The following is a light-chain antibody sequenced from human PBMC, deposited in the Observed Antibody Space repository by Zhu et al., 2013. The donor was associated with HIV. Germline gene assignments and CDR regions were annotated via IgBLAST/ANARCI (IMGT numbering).Light chain of an antibody. V-gene: IGKV3-20*01. CDR2: GAS. CDR1: QSVSSSY. Sequence: EIVLTQSPGTLSLSPGERATLSCRASQSVSSSYLAWYQQKPGQAPRLLIYGASSRATGIPDRFSGSGSGTDFTLTISRLEPEDFAVYYCQQCASSPLTFGGGTTVEIK. CDR3: QQCASSPLT. J-gene: IGKJ4*01.